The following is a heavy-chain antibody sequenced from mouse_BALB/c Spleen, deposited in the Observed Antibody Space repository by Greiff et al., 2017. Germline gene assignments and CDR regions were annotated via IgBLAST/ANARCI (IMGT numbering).Heavy chain of an antibody. CDR2: IWAGGST. Sequence: VQRVESGPGLVAPSQSLSITCTVSGFSLTSYGVHWVRQPPGKGLEWLGVIWAGGSTNYNSALMSRLSISKDNSKSQVFLKMNSLQTDDTAMYYCARGSTMITTEAYAMDYWGQGTSVTVSS. V-gene: IGHV2-9*02. J-gene: IGHJ4*01. CDR3: ARGSTMITTEAYAMDY. CDR1: GFSLTSYG. D-gene: IGHD2-4*01.